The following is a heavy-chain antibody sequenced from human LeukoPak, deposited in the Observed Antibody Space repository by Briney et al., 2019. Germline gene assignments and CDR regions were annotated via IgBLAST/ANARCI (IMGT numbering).Heavy chain of an antibody. CDR2: ISSSSSTI. Sequence: GGSLRLSCAASGFTFSSYSMTWVRQAPGKGREGVSYISSSSSTIYYADSVKGRYTLPRDNAKNSLYLQMNSLRAEVTAVYYCARDHGVVVVAAPPYYYYGMDVWGQGTTVTVSS. J-gene: IGHJ6*02. V-gene: IGHV3-48*04. CDR1: GFTFSSYS. CDR3: ARDHGVVVVAAPPYYYYGMDV. D-gene: IGHD2-15*01.